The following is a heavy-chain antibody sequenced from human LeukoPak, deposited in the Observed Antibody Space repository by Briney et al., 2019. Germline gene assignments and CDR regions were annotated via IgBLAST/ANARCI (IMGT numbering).Heavy chain of an antibody. Sequence: SETLSLTCTVSGGSISSGSYYWSWIRQPAGKGLEWTGRIYTSGSTNYNPSLKSRVTISVDTSKNQFSLKLSSVTAADTAVYYCARDSSTIFGVIKPRASYYYYMDVWGKGTTVTVSS. D-gene: IGHD3-3*01. CDR2: IYTSGST. J-gene: IGHJ6*03. CDR3: ARDSSTIFGVIKPRASYYYYMDV. CDR1: GGSISSGSYY. V-gene: IGHV4-61*02.